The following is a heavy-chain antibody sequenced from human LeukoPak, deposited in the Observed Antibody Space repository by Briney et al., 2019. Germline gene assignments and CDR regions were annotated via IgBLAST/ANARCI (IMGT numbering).Heavy chain of an antibody. V-gene: IGHV3-7*01. CDR2: IKSDGSEE. CDR3: AKEKTVAGWYFDL. Sequence: GGSLRLSCAASGFPFDIYWMSWVRQGPGKGLEWVANIKSDGSEEYYADSVKGRLTVSRDNAKNSLFLQMNRLRVEDTAVYYCAKEKTVAGWYFDLWGRGTLVTVSS. D-gene: IGHD6-19*01. CDR1: GFPFDIYW. J-gene: IGHJ2*01.